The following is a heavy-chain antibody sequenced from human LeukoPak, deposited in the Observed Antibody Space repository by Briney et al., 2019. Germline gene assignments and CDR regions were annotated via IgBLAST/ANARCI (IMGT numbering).Heavy chain of an antibody. J-gene: IGHJ6*03. CDR2: IYHSGST. Sequence: SETLSLTCAVSGGSISSSNWWSWVRQPPGKGLEWIGEIYHSGSTNYNPSLKSRVTISVDKSKNQFSLQLNSVTPEDTAVYYCARDRGLATLYYYYYYMDVWGKGTTVTVSS. CDR1: GGSISSSNW. D-gene: IGHD3/OR15-3a*01. CDR3: ARDRGLATLYYYYYYMDV. V-gene: IGHV4-4*02.